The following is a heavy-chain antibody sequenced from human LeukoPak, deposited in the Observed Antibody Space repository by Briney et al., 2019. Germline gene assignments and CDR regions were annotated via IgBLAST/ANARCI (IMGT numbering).Heavy chain of an antibody. CDR1: GGSFSGYY. D-gene: IGHD5-24*01. CDR3: ARDEMATIGRALDY. J-gene: IGHJ4*02. CDR2: INHSGST. V-gene: IGHV4-34*01. Sequence: MPSETLSLTCAVYGGSFSGYYWSWIRQPLGKGLEWIGEINHSGSTNYNPSLKSRVTISVDTSKNQFSLKLSSVSAADTAVYYCARDEMATIGRALDYWGQGTLVTVSS.